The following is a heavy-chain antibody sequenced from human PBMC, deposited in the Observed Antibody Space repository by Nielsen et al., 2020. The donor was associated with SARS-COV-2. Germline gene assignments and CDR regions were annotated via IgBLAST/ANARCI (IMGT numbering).Heavy chain of an antibody. V-gene: IGHV4-59*08. CDR1: GGSISSYY. CDR2: IYYSGST. J-gene: IGHJ4*02. CDR3: ARHVSFYYDTSGYYFDS. D-gene: IGHD3-22*01. Sequence: SETLSLTCTVSGGSISSYYWSWIRQPPGKGLEWIGYIYYSGSTNYNPSLKSRVTISVDTSKNQFSLKLTSVTAADTAIYYCARHVSFYYDTSGYYFDSWGQGTLVTVAS.